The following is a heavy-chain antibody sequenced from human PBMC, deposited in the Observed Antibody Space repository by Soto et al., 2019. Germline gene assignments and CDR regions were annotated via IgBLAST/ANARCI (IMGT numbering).Heavy chain of an antibody. CDR3: TRGADGFDY. Sequence: EVQLVESGGDLVQPGGSLRLSCAAAGFTFSRYDFHWVRQATGKGLEWVSGIGTAGDTYYAGSVKGRFIMARENAKSSLYLQMNSLRAGDTAVYYCTRGADGFDYWGQGTLVTVSS. CDR2: IGTAGDT. J-gene: IGHJ4*02. CDR1: GFTFSRYD. V-gene: IGHV3-13*01. D-gene: IGHD3-10*01.